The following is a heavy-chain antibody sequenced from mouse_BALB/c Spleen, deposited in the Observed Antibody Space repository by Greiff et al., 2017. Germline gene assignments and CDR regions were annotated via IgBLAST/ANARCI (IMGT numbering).Heavy chain of an antibody. Sequence: QVQLQQSGAELARPGASVKMSCKASGYTFTSYTMHWVKQRPGQGLEWIGYINPSSGYTNYNQKFKDKATLTADKSSSTAYMQLSSLTSEDSAVYYCASNGNYVDWYFDVWGAGTTVTVSS. CDR3: ASNGNYVDWYFDV. D-gene: IGHD2-1*01. V-gene: IGHV1-4*01. CDR2: INPSSGYT. J-gene: IGHJ1*01. CDR1: GYTFTSYT.